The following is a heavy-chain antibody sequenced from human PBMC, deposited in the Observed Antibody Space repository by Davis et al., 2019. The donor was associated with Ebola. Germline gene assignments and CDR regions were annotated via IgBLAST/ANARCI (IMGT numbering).Heavy chain of an antibody. D-gene: IGHD1-26*01. CDR2: ISGSGGSP. V-gene: IGHV3-23*01. CDR3: AKDYWVGAIDY. J-gene: IGHJ4*02. CDR1: GFTFSSYA. Sequence: GGSLRLSCAASGFTFSSYAMSWVRQAPGKGLEWVSAISGSGGSPYYGDSVKGRFTISRDNSRNTLYLQVISLRAEDTALYYCAKDYWVGAIDYWGQGTLVTVSS.